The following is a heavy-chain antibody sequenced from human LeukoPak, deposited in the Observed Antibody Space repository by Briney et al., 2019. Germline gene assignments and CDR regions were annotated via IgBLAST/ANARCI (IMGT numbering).Heavy chain of an antibody. CDR2: IYYSGST. J-gene: IGHJ4*02. D-gene: IGHD6-6*01. CDR1: GGSISSGGYY. Sequence: SQTLSLTCTVSGGSISSGGYYWSWIRQHPGKGLGWIGYIYYSGSTYYNPSLKSRVTISVDTSKNQFSLKLSSVTAADTAVYYCARVGSSSFFDYWGQGTLVTVSS. V-gene: IGHV4-31*03. CDR3: ARVGSSSFFDY.